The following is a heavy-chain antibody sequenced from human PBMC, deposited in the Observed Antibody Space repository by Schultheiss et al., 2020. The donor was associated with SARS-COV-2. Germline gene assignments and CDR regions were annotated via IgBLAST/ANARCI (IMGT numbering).Heavy chain of an antibody. CDR2: TNEDGSVI. V-gene: IGHV3-74*01. J-gene: IGHJ4*02. D-gene: IGHD3-3*01. Sequence: GGSLRLSCAASGFTFSAYWMHWVRQAPGKGLVWVSRTNEDGSVINYADSVKGRFTISRDNAKNSLYLQMNSLRAEDTAVYYCARDVTIFGSQYYFDYWGQGTLVTVSS. CDR3: ARDVTIFGSQYYFDY. CDR1: GFTFSAYW.